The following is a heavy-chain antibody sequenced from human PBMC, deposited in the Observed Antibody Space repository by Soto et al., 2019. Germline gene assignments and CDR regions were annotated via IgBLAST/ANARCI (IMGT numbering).Heavy chain of an antibody. Sequence: QLQLQESGPGLVKPSETLSLTCTVSGDSISSTSYYWGWIRQPPGKGLEWIGSITYSGKTYYNPSLKRRVTISVDTSKNQFSLRLSSVTAADTAVYYCARPVQYLLAPDYWGQGTLVTVS. J-gene: IGHJ4*02. V-gene: IGHV4-39*01. CDR3: ARPVQYLLAPDY. CDR2: ITYSGKT. D-gene: IGHD3-10*01. CDR1: GDSISSTSYY.